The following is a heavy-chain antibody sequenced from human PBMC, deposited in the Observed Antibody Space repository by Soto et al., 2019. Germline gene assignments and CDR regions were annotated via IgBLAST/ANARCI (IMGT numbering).Heavy chain of an antibody. CDR3: AGYPYYYYGMDV. J-gene: IGHJ6*02. CDR1: GFTFSSYG. D-gene: IGHD2-2*01. V-gene: IGHV3-33*01. CDR2: IWYDGSNK. Sequence: GGSLRLSCAASGFTFSSYGMHWVRQAPGKGLEWVAVIWYDGSNKYYADSVKGRFTISRDNSKNTLYLQMNSLRAEDTAVYYCAGYPYYYYGMDVWGQGTTVTVSS.